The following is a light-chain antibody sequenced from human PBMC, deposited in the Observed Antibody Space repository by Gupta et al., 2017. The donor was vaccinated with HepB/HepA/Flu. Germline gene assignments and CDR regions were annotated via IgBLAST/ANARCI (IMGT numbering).Light chain of an antibody. V-gene: IGLV2-14*03. CDR1: SSDVGAYDH. Sequence: QSALTQPASVSGSPGQSITISCTGTSSDVGAYDHVSWYQQHPDKAPKVIFYDVNNRPSGVSDHFSGSKSGNTASLRISGLQGEDEADYYCNSYTTSGTLVFGGGTKLTVL. CDR2: DVN. CDR3: NSYTTSGTLV. J-gene: IGLJ2*01.